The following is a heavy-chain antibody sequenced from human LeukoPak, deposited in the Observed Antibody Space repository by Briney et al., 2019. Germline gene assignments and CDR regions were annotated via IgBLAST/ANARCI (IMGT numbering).Heavy chain of an antibody. J-gene: IGHJ5*02. CDR1: GYTFTSYG. D-gene: IGHD3-10*01. Sequence: ASVKVSCKASGYTFTSYGISWVRQAPGQGLEWMGWISAYNGNTNYAQKLQGRVTMTTDTSTSTAYMELRSLRSDDTAVYYCARDPRDSTYYYGSGSFWFDPWGQGTLVTVSS. CDR3: ARDPRDSTYYYGSGSFWFDP. V-gene: IGHV1-18*01. CDR2: ISAYNGNT.